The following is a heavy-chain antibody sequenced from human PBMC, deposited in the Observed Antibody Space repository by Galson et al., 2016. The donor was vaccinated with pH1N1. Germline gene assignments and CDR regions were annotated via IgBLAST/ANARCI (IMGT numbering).Heavy chain of an antibody. J-gene: IGHJ5*02. CDR1: EFLVTDRF. V-gene: IGHV3-53*01. D-gene: IGHD4-17*01. CDR3: AFDTVPNEADH. CDR2: IYPGGGT. Sequence: SLRLSCAASEFLVTDRFMSWVRQAPGKRLEWVSIIYPGGGTYYADFAEGRFTISRDTSKNMLFLHMNALRAEDTALYYCAFDTVPNEADHWGQGTLVTVSS.